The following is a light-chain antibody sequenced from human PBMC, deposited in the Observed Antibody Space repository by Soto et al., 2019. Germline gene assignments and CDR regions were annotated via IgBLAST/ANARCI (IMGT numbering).Light chain of an antibody. CDR3: QHYTLYSGP. CDR2: DAS. V-gene: IGKV1-5*01. CDR1: DNIFTY. J-gene: IGKJ1*01. Sequence: ILMTQSPSPLSASVGDRVTVTCRASDNIFTYVAWYQHRAGGAPKLLIFDASTLQSGVPPRFSGGGSGTDFTLTINGLQPEDSASYYCQHYTLYSGPFGQGTYV.